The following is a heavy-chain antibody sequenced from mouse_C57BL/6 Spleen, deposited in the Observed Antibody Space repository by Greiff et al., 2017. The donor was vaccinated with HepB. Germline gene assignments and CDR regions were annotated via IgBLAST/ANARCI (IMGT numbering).Heavy chain of an antibody. CDR3: ASVLGYWYFDV. D-gene: IGHD3-3*01. Sequence: VQLQQSGPELVKPGASVKISCKASGYSFTGYYMNWVKQSPEKSLEWIGEINPSTGGTTYNQKFKAKATLTVDKSSSTADMQLKSLTSEDSAVYYCASVLGYWYFDVWGTGTTVTVSS. J-gene: IGHJ1*03. V-gene: IGHV1-42*01. CDR1: GYSFTGYY. CDR2: INPSTGGT.